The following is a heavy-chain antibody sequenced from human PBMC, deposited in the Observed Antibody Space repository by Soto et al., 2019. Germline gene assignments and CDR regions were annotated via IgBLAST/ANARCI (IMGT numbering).Heavy chain of an antibody. J-gene: IGHJ6*02. CDR3: ASLKSQYSSSSDNYGMDV. CDR1: GGSISSGGYY. V-gene: IGHV4-31*03. D-gene: IGHD6-6*01. Sequence: SETLSLTCTVSGGSISSGGYYWSWIRQHPGKGLEWIGYIYYSGSTYYNPSLKSRVTISVDTSKNQFSLKLSSVTAADTAVYYCASLKSQYSSSSDNYGMDVWGQGTTVTVSS. CDR2: IYYSGST.